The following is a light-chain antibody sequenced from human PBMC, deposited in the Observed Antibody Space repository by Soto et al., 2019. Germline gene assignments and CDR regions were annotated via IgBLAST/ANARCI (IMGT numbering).Light chain of an antibody. V-gene: IGKV3-11*01. Sequence: EIVLTQSPATLSLSPGERATLSCRASQSFSNNLAWYQQKPGQAPRLLIYDASTRATGIPARFSGSGSGTDFTLTISRLEPADFAVYYCQQRGDWPRTFGQGTKVEIK. CDR1: QSFSNN. J-gene: IGKJ1*01. CDR2: DAS. CDR3: QQRGDWPRT.